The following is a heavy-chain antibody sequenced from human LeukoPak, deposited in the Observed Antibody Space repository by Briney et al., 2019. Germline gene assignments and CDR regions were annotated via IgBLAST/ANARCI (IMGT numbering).Heavy chain of an antibody. CDR2: IRGSGGRT. D-gene: IGHD3-22*01. Sequence: PGGSLRLSCAASGFYFNNNDMSWVRQAPGKGLEWVSSIRGSGGRTYYADSVKGRFTISRDNSENTVFLQMNSLRAEDTAVYYCAKVIYFDSSASYYWYFDLWGRGTLVTVSS. CDR1: GFYFNNND. CDR3: AKVIYFDSSASYYWYFDL. V-gene: IGHV3-23*01. J-gene: IGHJ2*01.